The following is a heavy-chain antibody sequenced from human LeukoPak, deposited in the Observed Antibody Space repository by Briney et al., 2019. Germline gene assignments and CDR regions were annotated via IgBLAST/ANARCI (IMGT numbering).Heavy chain of an antibody. CDR1: GFTVSSNY. J-gene: IGHJ3*02. CDR2: IDQDGSEK. V-gene: IGHV3-7*01. D-gene: IGHD2-15*01. CDR3: ARDIGYGALDI. Sequence: TGGSLRLSCAASGFTVSSNYMSWVRQAPGKGLEWVAKIDQDGSEKYCVDSVKGRFTISRDNAKNSLYLQMSSLRAEDTAVYYCARDIGYGALDIWGQGTMVTVSS.